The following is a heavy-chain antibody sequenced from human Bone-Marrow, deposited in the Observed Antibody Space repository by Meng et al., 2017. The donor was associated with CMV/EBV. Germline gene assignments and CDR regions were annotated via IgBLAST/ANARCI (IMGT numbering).Heavy chain of an antibody. CDR3: AKAGGGYKFDP. CDR2: IRHDGTNK. J-gene: IGHJ5*02. CDR1: GFTFDGYG. V-gene: IGHV3-30*02. D-gene: IGHD3-22*01. Sequence: GESLKISCAASGFTFDGYGMHWVRQTPGKGLEWVAFIRHDGTNKFYGDSVKGRFTIPRDNSKNTLYLQMNSLRADDTAVYYCAKAGGGYKFDPWGQGTLVTVSS.